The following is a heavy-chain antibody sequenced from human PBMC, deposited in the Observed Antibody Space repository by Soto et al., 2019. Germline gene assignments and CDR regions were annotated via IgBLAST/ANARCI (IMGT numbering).Heavy chain of an antibody. D-gene: IGHD6-13*01. J-gene: IGHJ5*02. CDR2: INHSGST. V-gene: IGHV4-34*01. Sequence: PSDTLSLTCAVYGGSFSGYYWSWIRQPPGKGLEWIGEINHSGSTNYNPSLKSRVTISVDTSKNQFSLKLSSVTAADTAVYYCARGRYSSSWYRWFDPWGQGTLVTVSS. CDR3: ARGRYSSSWYRWFDP. CDR1: GGSFSGYY.